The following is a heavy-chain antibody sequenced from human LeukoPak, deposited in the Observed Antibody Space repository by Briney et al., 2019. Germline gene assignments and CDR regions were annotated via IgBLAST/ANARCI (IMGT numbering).Heavy chain of an antibody. CDR2: IYPGDSDT. CDR1: GYSFTSYW. V-gene: IGHV5-51*01. CDR3: ARLVSYYDSSAEYFQH. Sequence: GESLKISCKGSGYSFTSYWIGWVRQMPGKGLEWMGIIYPGDSDTRYSPSLQGQVTISADKSISTAYLQWSSLKASDTAMYYCARLVSYYDSSAEYFQHWGQGTLVTVSS. D-gene: IGHD3-22*01. J-gene: IGHJ1*01.